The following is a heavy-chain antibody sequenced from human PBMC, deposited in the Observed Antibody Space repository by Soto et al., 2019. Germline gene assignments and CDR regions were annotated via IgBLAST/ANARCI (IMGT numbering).Heavy chain of an antibody. Sequence: TLSLTCAVSSGSISSGGYSWSWIRQPPGKGLEWIGYIYHSGSTYYNPSLKSRVTISVDRSKNQFSLKLSSVTAADTAVYYCARNLLVRGVIKWFDPWGQGTLVTVAS. CDR1: SGSISSGGYS. CDR2: IYHSGST. J-gene: IGHJ5*02. D-gene: IGHD3-10*01. CDR3: ARNLLVRGVIKWFDP. V-gene: IGHV4-30-2*01.